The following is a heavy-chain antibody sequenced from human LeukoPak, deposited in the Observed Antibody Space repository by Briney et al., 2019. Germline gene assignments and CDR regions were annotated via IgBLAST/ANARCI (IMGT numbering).Heavy chain of an antibody. CDR3: ARGPYCTGGSCYGDAFDI. V-gene: IGHV3-30*02. CDR2: IRYDGSNK. Sequence: GGSLRLSCAASGFTFSSYGMHWVRQAPGKGLEWVAFIRYDGSNKYYADSVKGRFTISRDNSKNTLYLQMNSLRAEDTAVYYCARGPYCTGGSCYGDAFDIWGQGTMVTVSS. CDR1: GFTFSSYG. J-gene: IGHJ3*02. D-gene: IGHD2-15*01.